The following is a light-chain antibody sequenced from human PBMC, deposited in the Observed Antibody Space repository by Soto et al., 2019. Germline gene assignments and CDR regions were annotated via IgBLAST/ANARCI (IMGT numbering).Light chain of an antibody. CDR3: QQSYSTPPA. V-gene: IGKV1-39*01. CDR2: AAS. CDR1: QSISSY. Sequence: DIQMTQSPSSLSASVGDRVTITCRASQSISSYLNWYQQKPGKAPKLLIYAASSLQSGVPSSFSGRGSGTDFTLTISSLQPEDFATYYCQQSYSTPPAFGQGTKLEIK. J-gene: IGKJ2*01.